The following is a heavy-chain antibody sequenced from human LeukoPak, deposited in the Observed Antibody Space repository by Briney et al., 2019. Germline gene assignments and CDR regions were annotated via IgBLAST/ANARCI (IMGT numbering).Heavy chain of an antibody. CDR1: GFTFSSYS. D-gene: IGHD4-23*01. Sequence: GGSLRLSCAASGFTFSSYSMNWVRQAPGKGLEWVSSISSSSSYIYYADSVKGRFNISRDNAKNSLYLQMNSLRAEDTAVYYCARGPGKGGNSHFDYWGQGTLVTVSS. J-gene: IGHJ4*02. CDR3: ARGPGKGGNSHFDY. V-gene: IGHV3-21*01. CDR2: ISSSSSYI.